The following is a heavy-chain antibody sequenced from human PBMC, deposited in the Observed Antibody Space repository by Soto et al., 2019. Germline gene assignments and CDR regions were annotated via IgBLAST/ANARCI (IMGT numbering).Heavy chain of an antibody. CDR3: AKDIFGGYYSFDY. V-gene: IGHV3-9*01. Sequence: GGSLRLSCAASGFTFGNFAMHWVRQAPGKGLEWVSGISWNSGHIGYADSVKGRFTVSRDNAQNSLYLQMNSLRPDDTALYYCAKDIFGGYYSFDYWGQGTPVTVSS. CDR1: GFTFGNFA. CDR2: ISWNSGHI. D-gene: IGHD3-3*01. J-gene: IGHJ4*02.